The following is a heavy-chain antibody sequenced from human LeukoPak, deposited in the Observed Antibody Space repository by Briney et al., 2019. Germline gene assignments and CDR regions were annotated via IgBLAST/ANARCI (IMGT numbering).Heavy chain of an antibody. J-gene: IGHJ4*02. D-gene: IGHD6-13*01. CDR1: GFTFSSYA. CDR3: AREFERGVGRQQLVPEFDY. V-gene: IGHV3-30-3*01. Sequence: GGSLRLSCAASGFTFSSYAMHWVRQAPGKGLEWVAVISYDGSNKYYADSVKGRFTISRDNSKNTLYLQMNSLRAEDTAVYYCAREFERGVGRQQLVPEFDYWGQGTLSPSPQ. CDR2: ISYDGSNK.